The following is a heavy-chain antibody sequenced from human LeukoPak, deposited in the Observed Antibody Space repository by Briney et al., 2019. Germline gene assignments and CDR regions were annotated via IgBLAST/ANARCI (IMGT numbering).Heavy chain of an antibody. CDR2: ISPGTGNT. CDR1: GYTFTIYE. CDR3: ARGPRFDP. Sequence: ASVKVSCKASGYTFTIYEFNWVRQAPGQGLEWLGYISPGTGNTGYAQKFQGRVTMTRDTSISTTYMELSSLTSEDTAVYYCARGPRFDPWGQGTLVTVSS. V-gene: IGHV1-8*01. J-gene: IGHJ5*02.